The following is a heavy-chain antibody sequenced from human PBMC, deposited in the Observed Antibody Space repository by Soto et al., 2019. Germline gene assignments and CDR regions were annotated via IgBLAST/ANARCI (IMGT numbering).Heavy chain of an antibody. CDR2: IRTISIAI. V-gene: IGHV3-48*02. CDR1: GFTFSAYP. CDR3: ARETPAFDS. J-gene: IGHJ4*02. Sequence: QLVECGGGLVQPGGSLRLCWAAAGFTFSAYPMNWVRQAPGKGLEWVSSIRTISIAIYFADSVRGRFTISRDNARNSLYLQMTSMRDEDTAVYYCARETPAFDSWGQGTLVTVSS. D-gene: IGHD2-15*01.